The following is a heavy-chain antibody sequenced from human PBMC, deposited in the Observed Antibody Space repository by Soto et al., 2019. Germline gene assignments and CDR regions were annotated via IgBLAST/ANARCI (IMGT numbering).Heavy chain of an antibody. J-gene: IGHJ4*02. CDR1: GYTFTSYY. Sequence: ASVKVSCKASGYTFTSYYIHWVRQAPGQGLEWMGIINLSGGSTSYAQKFQGRVTMTRDTSTSTVYMELSSLRSGDTAVYYCARERGTSCYNTWGQGTLVTVSS. CDR2: INLSGGST. D-gene: IGHD2-2*02. V-gene: IGHV1-46*01. CDR3: ARERGTSCYNT.